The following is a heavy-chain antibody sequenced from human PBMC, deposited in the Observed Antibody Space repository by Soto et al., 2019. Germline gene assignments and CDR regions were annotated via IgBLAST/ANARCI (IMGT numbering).Heavy chain of an antibody. CDR2: INHSGST. V-gene: IGHV4-34*01. CDR1: GGSFSGYY. D-gene: IGHD3-10*01. CDR3: ARGGPALPWFFGMDV. J-gene: IGHJ6*02. Sequence: SETLSLTCAVYGGSFSGYYWSWIRQPPGKGLEWIGEINHSGSTNYNPSLKSRVTISVDTSKNQFSLKLSSVTAADTAVYYCARGGPALPWFFGMDVWGQGTTVTVSS.